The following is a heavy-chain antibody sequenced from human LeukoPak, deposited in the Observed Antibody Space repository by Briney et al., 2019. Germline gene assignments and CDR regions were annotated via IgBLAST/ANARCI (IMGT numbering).Heavy chain of an antibody. J-gene: IGHJ4*02. CDR3: ARAGDSSSWAYVDY. V-gene: IGHV4-59*01. CDR2: IYYSGST. CDR1: GGFISNYY. Sequence: PSETLPLTCTVSGGFISNYYWSWIRQPPGKGLEWIGYIYYSGSTNYSPSLKSRVTISVDTSKNQFSLKLSSVTAADTAIYYCARAGDSSSWAYVDYWGQGTLVTVSS. D-gene: IGHD6-13*01.